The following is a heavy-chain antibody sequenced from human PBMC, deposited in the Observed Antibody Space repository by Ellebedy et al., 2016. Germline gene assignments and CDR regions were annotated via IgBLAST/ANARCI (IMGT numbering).Heavy chain of an antibody. CDR1: GGTFSSYA. CDR2: MDPNSGNT. D-gene: IGHD3-22*01. CDR3: ARSGSGYYSYGMDV. Sequence: ASVKVSCKASGGTFSSYAISWVRQAPGQGLEWMGWMDPNSGNTGYAQKFQGRVTMTRNTSISTAYMELSSLRSEDTAVYYCARSGSGYYSYGMDVWGQGTTVTVSS. J-gene: IGHJ6*02. V-gene: IGHV1-8*02.